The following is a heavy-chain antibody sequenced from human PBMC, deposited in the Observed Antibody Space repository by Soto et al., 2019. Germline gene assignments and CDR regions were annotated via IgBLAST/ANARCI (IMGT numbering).Heavy chain of an antibody. CDR3: ARDCSGGACYPASFDY. J-gene: IGHJ4*02. CDR1: AGSISTYH. Sequence: QVQLQESGPGLVKPSETLSLTCSVSAGSISTYHWRWIRQPAGKGLEWIGRIYYTGSTDYKPSLKSRVTMSVDTSKNQFSLKVSSVTAADTAVYYCARDCSGGACYPASFDYWGQGTLVTVSS. V-gene: IGHV4-4*07. D-gene: IGHD2-15*01. CDR2: IYYTGST.